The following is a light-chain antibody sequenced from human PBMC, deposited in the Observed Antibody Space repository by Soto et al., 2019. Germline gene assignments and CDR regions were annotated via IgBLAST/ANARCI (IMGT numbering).Light chain of an antibody. Sequence: EIVMTQSPATLSVSPGERATLSCSASQSVSSNLAWYQHKPGQAPRLLIYGASTRATGIPARFSGSGSGTEFTLTISSLQSEDFAVYYCQQYNNWTPFTFGQGTRLEIK. CDR3: QQYNNWTPFT. CDR2: GAS. J-gene: IGKJ5*01. CDR1: QSVSSN. V-gene: IGKV3-15*01.